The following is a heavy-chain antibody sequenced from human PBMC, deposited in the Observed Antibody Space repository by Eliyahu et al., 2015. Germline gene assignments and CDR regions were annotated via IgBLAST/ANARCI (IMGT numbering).Heavy chain of an antibody. V-gene: IGHV4-34*02. CDR1: GLSLSGYF. D-gene: IGHD2-15*01. CDR2: INHRGSX. CDR3: ARTLRLRDAVVGVAAQSGWFDP. J-gene: IGHJ5*02. Sequence: QVHLRQWGARLLKPSAESLSLTCAVXGLSLSGYFWGWIRQPPGMGXEWXGXINHRGSXNYNPSLRSRVTISLDTSKQEIALTLRSLTVADTAMYYCARTLRLRDAVVGVAAQSGWFDPWGQGTLVTVSS.